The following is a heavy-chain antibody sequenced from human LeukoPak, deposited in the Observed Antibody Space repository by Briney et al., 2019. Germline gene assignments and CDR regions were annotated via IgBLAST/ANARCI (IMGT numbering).Heavy chain of an antibody. CDR2: IYYSGST. Sequence: SETLSLTCTVSGGSINDYYWTWLRQPPGKGLEWIGYIYYSGSTNYNPSLKSRVTLSVHTSKNQFSLRLSSVTAADTAMYYCARRSLWDAFDVWGQGTMVAVSS. CDR3: ARRSLWDAFDV. V-gene: IGHV4-59*08. J-gene: IGHJ3*01. D-gene: IGHD3-16*01. CDR1: GGSINDYY.